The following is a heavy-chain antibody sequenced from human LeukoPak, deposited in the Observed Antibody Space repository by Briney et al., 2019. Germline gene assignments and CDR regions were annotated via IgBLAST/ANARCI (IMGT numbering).Heavy chain of an antibody. D-gene: IGHD3-10*01. CDR1: GGSISSGDYY. Sequence: SQTLSLTCTVSGGSISSGDYYWSWIRQPPGKGLEWIGYIYYSGSTYYNPSLKSRVTISVDTSKNQFSLKLSSVTAADTAVYYCARGFGELFGYYFDYWGQGTLVTVSS. V-gene: IGHV4-30-4*01. CDR3: ARGFGELFGYYFDY. J-gene: IGHJ4*02. CDR2: IYYSGST.